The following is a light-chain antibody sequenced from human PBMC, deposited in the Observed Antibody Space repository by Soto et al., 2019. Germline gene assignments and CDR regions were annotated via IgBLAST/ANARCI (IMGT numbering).Light chain of an antibody. V-gene: IGKV3-15*01. CDR2: GAS. CDR3: QQYNNWPPIT. Sequence: EIVMTQSPATLSVSPGERATLSCRASQSIRFNLAWYQQKPGQTPRLLIYGASTRATDVPGRFSGSGSETEFTLTISSLQSEDFAVYYCQQYNNWPPITFGQGTRLEIK. CDR1: QSIRFN. J-gene: IGKJ5*01.